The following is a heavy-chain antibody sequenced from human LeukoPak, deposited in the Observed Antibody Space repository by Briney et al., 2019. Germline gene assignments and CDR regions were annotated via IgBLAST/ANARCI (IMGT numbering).Heavy chain of an antibody. D-gene: IGHD6-13*01. J-gene: IGHJ6*02. Sequence: GASVKVSCKASGYTFTSYGISWVRQAPGQGLEWMGRIIPILGIANYAQKFQGRVTITADKSTSTAYMELSSLRSEDTAVYYCARMQKSSWSLPYYYYYGMDVWGQGTTVTVSS. CDR3: ARMQKSSWSLPYYYYYGMDV. CDR2: IIPILGIA. V-gene: IGHV1-69*04. CDR1: GYTFTSYG.